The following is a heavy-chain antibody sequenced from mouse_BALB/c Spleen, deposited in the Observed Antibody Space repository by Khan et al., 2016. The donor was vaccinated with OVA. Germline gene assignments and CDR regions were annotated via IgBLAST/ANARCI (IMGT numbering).Heavy chain of an antibody. CDR2: INSDGYYT. D-gene: IGHD4-1*01. CDR1: GFTFSAYG. Sequence: EVRLVESGGDLVRPGGSLKLSCAASGFTFSAYGMSWVRQSPDKRLEWVATINSDGYYTYSPDSLKGRFIISRDNAQTTLYPQMRSLTSEDTSMYYCAIHLTGSFAYWGQGTLVTVAA. J-gene: IGHJ3*01. CDR3: AIHLTGSFAY. V-gene: IGHV5-6*01.